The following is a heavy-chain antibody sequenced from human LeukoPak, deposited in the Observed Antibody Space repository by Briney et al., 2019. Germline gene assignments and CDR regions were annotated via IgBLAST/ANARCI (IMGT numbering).Heavy chain of an antibody. D-gene: IGHD6-6*01. Sequence: GGSLRLSCAASGSTFDDYAMHWVRQAPGKGLEWVSGISWNSGSIGYADSVKGRFTISRGNAKNSLYLQMNSLRAEDTALYYCAKGGIAARRTWFDYWGQGTLVTVSS. CDR2: ISWNSGSI. V-gene: IGHV3-9*01. J-gene: IGHJ4*02. CDR1: GSTFDDYA. CDR3: AKGGIAARRTWFDY.